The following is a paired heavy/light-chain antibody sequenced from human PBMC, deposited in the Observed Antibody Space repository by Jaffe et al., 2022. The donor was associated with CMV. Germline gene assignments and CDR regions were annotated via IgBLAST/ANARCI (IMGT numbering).Heavy chain of an antibody. CDR3: TRGVVPPATESSYYQYYYIDV. CDR1: GFTFGDYA. D-gene: IGHD2-2*01. V-gene: IGHV3-49*04. J-gene: IGHJ6*03. CDR2: IRSKAYGGTT. Sequence: EVQVVDSGGGLEQPGRSLRLSCTGSGFTFGDYAVGWVRQAPGKGLEWVGYIRSKAYGGTTQYAASVRGRFTISRDDSKNIAYLQMSSLKTEDTAVYFCTRGVVPPATESSYYQYYYIDVWGEGTTVTVSS.
Light chain of an antibody. Sequence: DIQLTQSPSSLSASVGDRVTITCRASQDIITSLAWFQQKPGKAPQSLIYAASSLHSGVPSRFSGSGFGTDFTLTITSLQPDDFATYYCQQYRSYPITFGQGTRLEIK. J-gene: IGKJ5*01. CDR3: QQYRSYPIT. CDR1: QDIITS. CDR2: AAS. V-gene: IGKV1-16*01.